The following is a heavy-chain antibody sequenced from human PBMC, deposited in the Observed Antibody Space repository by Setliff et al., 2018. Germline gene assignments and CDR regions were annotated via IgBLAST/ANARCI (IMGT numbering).Heavy chain of an antibody. CDR2: INAGNGNT. CDR3: ARGPFLEWLLYFDY. J-gene: IGHJ4*02. CDR1: GYTFTSHA. V-gene: IGHV1-3*01. D-gene: IGHD3-3*01. Sequence: ASVKVSCKASGYTFTSHAMHWVRQAPGQRLEWMGWINAGNGNTKYSQKFQGRVTMTRDTSISTAYMELSRLRSDDTAVYYCARGPFLEWLLYFDYWGQGTLVTVSS.